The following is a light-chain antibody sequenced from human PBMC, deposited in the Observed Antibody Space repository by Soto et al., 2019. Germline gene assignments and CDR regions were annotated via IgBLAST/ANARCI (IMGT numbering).Light chain of an antibody. CDR2: GAS. Sequence: EIVLTQSPCTLSLSPGERATLSCRASQSVSSSYLAWYQQKPGQAPRLLIYGASSRATGIPDRFSGSGSGTDFTLTISRLEPEDFAVYYCQQYGSAPLITFGQGTRMEI. CDR1: QSVSSSY. V-gene: IGKV3-20*01. CDR3: QQYGSAPLIT. J-gene: IGKJ5*01.